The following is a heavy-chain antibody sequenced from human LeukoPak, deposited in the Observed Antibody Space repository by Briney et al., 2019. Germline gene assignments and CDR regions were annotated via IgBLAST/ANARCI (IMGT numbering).Heavy chain of an antibody. CDR3: ARQSENYYGSGSYPDY. CDR1: GFTFSNAW. V-gene: IGHV3-15*01. J-gene: IGHJ4*02. CDR2: IKSKTDGGTT. Sequence: PGGSLRLSCAASGFTFSNAWMSWVRQAPGKGLEWVGRIKSKTDGGTTDYAAPVKGRFTISRDNSKNTLYLQMNSLRAEVTAVYYCARQSENYYGSGSYPDYWGQGTLVTVSS. D-gene: IGHD3-10*01.